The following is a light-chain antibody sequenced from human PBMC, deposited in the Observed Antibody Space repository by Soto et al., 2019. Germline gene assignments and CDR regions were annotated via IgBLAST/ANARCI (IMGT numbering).Light chain of an antibody. CDR3: EKYNSYPWA. V-gene: IGKV1-5*03. J-gene: IGKJ1*01. Sequence: DIQMTQSPTTLPASVGDRVTITCRASQSISSWLAWYQQKPGKAPKLLIYKASSLESGVPSRFSGSGSGTEFTLTINILQPDDFATYYCEKYNSYPWAFGQGTKVDI. CDR1: QSISSW. CDR2: KAS.